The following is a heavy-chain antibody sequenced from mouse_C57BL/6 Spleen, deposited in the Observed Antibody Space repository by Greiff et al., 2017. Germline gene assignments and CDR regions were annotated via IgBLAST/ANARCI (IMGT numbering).Heavy chain of an antibody. D-gene: IGHD1-1*01. Sequence: QVQLKESGAELVKPGASVKISCKASGYAFSSYWMTWVKQRPGKGLEWIGQIYPGDGDTNYNGKFKGKATLTADKSSSTAYMQLSSLTSEDSAVYFCARGDYGSQNWYFDVWGTGTTVTVSS. CDR3: ARGDYGSQNWYFDV. V-gene: IGHV1-80*01. J-gene: IGHJ1*03. CDR1: GYAFSSYW. CDR2: IYPGDGDT.